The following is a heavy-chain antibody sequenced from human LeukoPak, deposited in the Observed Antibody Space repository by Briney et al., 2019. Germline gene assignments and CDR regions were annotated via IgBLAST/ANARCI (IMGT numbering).Heavy chain of an antibody. CDR3: ARDKRELTLNY. CDR2: INPNSGGT. D-gene: IGHD1-26*01. V-gene: IGHV1-2*02. Sequence: VASVKVSCKASGYTFTSYGISWVRQAPGQGLEWMGWINPNSGGTNYAQKFQGRVTMTRDTSISTAYMELSRLRSDDTAVYYCARDKRELTLNYWGQGTLVTVSS. CDR1: GYTFTSYG. J-gene: IGHJ4*02.